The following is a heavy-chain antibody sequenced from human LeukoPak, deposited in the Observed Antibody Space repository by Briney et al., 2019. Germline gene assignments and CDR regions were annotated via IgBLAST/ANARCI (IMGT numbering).Heavy chain of an antibody. D-gene: IGHD2-21*02. Sequence: GGSLRLSCAASGFTFDDYAMHWVRQAPGKGLEWVSSISSSSSYIYYADSVKGRFTISRDNAKNSLYLQMNSLRAEDTAVYYCASVIGGGDATDAFDIWGQGTMVTVSS. CDR3: ASVIGGGDATDAFDI. CDR2: ISSSSSYI. V-gene: IGHV3-21*04. CDR1: GFTFDDYA. J-gene: IGHJ3*02.